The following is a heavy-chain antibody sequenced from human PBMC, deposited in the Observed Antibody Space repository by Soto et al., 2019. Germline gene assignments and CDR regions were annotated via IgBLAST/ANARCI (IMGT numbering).Heavy chain of an antibody. V-gene: IGHV1-3*01. CDR2: INAGNGNT. J-gene: IGHJ4*02. CDR1: GYTFTSYA. Sequence: ASVKVSCKASGYTFTSYAMHWVRQAPGQRLEWMGWINAGNGNTKYSQKFKGRVTITRDTSASTAYMELSSLRSDDTAVYYCAREFHDFWSGYNSPEYFDYWGQGTLVTVSS. CDR3: AREFHDFWSGYNSPEYFDY. D-gene: IGHD3-3*01.